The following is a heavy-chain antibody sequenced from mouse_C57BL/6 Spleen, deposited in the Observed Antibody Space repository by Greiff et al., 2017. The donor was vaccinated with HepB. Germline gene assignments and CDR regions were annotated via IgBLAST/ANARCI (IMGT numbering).Heavy chain of an antibody. J-gene: IGHJ4*01. D-gene: IGHD1-1*01. CDR3: AREGYGSSAYAMDY. Sequence: EVKLVESGGGLVQPGGSLKLSCAASGFTFSDYYMYWVRQTPEKRLEWVAYISNGGGSTYYPDTVKGRFTISRDNAKNTLYLQMSRLKSEDTAMYYCAREGYGSSAYAMDYWGQGTSVTVSS. CDR1: GFTFSDYY. V-gene: IGHV5-12*01. CDR2: ISNGGGST.